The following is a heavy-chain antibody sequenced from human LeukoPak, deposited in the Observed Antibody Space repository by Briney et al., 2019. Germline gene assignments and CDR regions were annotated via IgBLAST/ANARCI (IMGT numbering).Heavy chain of an antibody. Sequence: SETLSLTCSVSGDSISSYYWSWIRQPPGKGLEWIGYIYYSGSTNYNPSLKSRVTISVDTSKNQFSLKLSSVTAADTAVYYCARALYGDYVRYYYYYGMDVWGQGTTVTVSS. J-gene: IGHJ6*02. D-gene: IGHD4-17*01. CDR1: GDSISSYY. CDR2: IYYSGST. V-gene: IGHV4-59*01. CDR3: ARALYGDYVRYYYYYGMDV.